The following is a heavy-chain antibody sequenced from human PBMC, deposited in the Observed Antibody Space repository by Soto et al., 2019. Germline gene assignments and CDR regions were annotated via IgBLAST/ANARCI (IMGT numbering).Heavy chain of an antibody. D-gene: IGHD3-3*01. CDR1: GGSISSGGYY. CDR3: AVAHLGDYDFWSGYPSFYGMDV. Sequence: SETLSLTCTVSGGSISSGGYYWSCIRQHPGKGLEWIGYIYYSGSTYYNPSLKSRVTISVDTSKNQFSLKLSSVTAADTAVYYCAVAHLGDYDFWSGYPSFYGMDVWGQGTTVTVSS. J-gene: IGHJ6*02. V-gene: IGHV4-31*03. CDR2: IYYSGST.